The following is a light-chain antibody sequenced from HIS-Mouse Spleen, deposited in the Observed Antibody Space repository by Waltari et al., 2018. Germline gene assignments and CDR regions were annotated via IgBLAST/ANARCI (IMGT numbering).Light chain of an antibody. CDR2: EDT. CDR1: AFPKKY. J-gene: IGLJ2*01. V-gene: IGLV3-10*03. Sequence: SYELTQPPSVSVSPGQTARITCSGDAFPKKYAYWYQTKSGQAPVLVIYEDTKRPSGIPGRFSGSSSGTIATLTISGAQVEDEDDYYCYSTDSSGNHRVFGGGTKLTVL. CDR3: YSTDSSGNHRV.